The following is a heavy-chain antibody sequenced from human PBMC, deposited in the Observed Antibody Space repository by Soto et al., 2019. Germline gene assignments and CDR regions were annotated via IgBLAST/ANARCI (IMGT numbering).Heavy chain of an antibody. J-gene: IGHJ2*01. CDR1: GGSISSGGYS. D-gene: IGHD3-9*01. Sequence: QLQLQESGSGLVKPSQTLSLTCAVSGGSISSGGYSWSWIRQPPGKGLEWIGYIYHSGSTYYNPSIKSRVTISVDRSKNQFSLKLSSVTAADTAVYYCARGIGLTGYYNQMGEWYFDLWGRGTLVTVSS. CDR2: IYHSGST. CDR3: ARGIGLTGYYNQMGEWYFDL. V-gene: IGHV4-30-2*01.